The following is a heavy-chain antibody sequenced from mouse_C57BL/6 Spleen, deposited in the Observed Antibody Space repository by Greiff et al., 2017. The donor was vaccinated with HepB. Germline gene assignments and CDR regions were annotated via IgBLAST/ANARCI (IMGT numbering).Heavy chain of an antibody. J-gene: IGHJ4*01. CDR3: ARMRTGTEAMDY. D-gene: IGHD4-1*01. V-gene: IGHV1-59*01. CDR2: IDPSDSYT. CDR1: GYTFTSYW. Sequence: QVQLQQPGAELVRPGTSVKLSCKASGYTFTSYWMHWVKQRPGQGLEWIGVIDPSDSYTNYNQKFKGKATLTVDTSSSTAYMQLSSLTSGDSAVYYCARMRTGTEAMDYWGQGTSVTVSS.